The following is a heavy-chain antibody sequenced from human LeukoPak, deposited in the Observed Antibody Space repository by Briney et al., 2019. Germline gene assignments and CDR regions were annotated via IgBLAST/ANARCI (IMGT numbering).Heavy chain of an antibody. CDR3: ARVRLRGRVDP. Sequence: SETLSLTCTVSGYSISSGYYWGWIRQPPGKGLEWIGSIYHSGSTYYNPSLKSRVTMSVDTSKNQFSLKLSSVTAADTAVYYCARVRLRGRVDPWGQGTLVTVSS. CDR2: IYHSGST. CDR1: GYSISSGYY. V-gene: IGHV4-38-2*02. J-gene: IGHJ5*02.